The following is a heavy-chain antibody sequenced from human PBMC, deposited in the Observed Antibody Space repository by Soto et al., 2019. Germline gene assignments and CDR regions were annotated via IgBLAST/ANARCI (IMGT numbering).Heavy chain of an antibody. D-gene: IGHD6-19*01. Sequence: GGSLRLSCAASGFTFSSYGMHWVRQAPGKGLEWVAVISYDGSNKYYADSVKGRFTISRDNSKNTLYLQMNSLRAEDTAVYYCAKDATVAGMEPINGIDYWGQGTLVTVSS. CDR1: GFTFSSYG. CDR2: ISYDGSNK. CDR3: AKDATVAGMEPINGIDY. J-gene: IGHJ4*02. V-gene: IGHV3-30*18.